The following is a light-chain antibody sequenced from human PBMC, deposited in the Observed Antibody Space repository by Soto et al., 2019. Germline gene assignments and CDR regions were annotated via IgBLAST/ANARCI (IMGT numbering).Light chain of an antibody. J-gene: IGKJ4*01. CDR1: QTVSGSQ. V-gene: IGKV3-20*01. CDR2: DAS. Sequence: EIELTQSPGTLSLSPGERATLSCRASQTVSGSQLAWYQQRPGQPPRLLIFDASRRATGIPDRFSGSGSGTDFSLTISRLEPEDFATYYCQQSKSFPLTFGGGTKVDIK. CDR3: QQSKSFPLT.